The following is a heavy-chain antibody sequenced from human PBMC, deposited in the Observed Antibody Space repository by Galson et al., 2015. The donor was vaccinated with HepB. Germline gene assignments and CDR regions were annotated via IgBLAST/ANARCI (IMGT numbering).Heavy chain of an antibody. J-gene: IGHJ3*02. CDR1: GGFSSNYC. CDR2: IFCIGTT. Sequence: SETLSLTCTVSGGFSSNYCWNWIRQPPGKGLEWIGSIFCIGTTNYNPSLKSRATVSVDTSLNQLSLELTSVTAADTAVYYCAREVVTVDTWGGDAFDIWGQGTKVTVSS. CDR3: AREVVTVDTWGGDAFDI. D-gene: IGHD2-2*01. V-gene: IGHV4-59*01.